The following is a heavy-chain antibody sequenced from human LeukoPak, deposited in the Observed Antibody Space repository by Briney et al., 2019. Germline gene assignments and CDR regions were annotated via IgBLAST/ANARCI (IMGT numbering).Heavy chain of an antibody. Sequence: GGSLRLSCAASGFTLSTYYMGWVRQAPGKGLEWVANINQDGSEQYYVDSVKGRFTISRDNAENSLFLQMNSLRAEDTAVYYCARSYLIDYWGQGTLVTVSS. CDR2: INQDGSEQ. J-gene: IGHJ4*02. CDR3: ARSYLIDY. V-gene: IGHV3-7*01. CDR1: GFTLSTYY. D-gene: IGHD1-26*01.